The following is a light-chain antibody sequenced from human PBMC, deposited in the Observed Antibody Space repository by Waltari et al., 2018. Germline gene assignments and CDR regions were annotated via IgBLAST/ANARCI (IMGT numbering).Light chain of an antibody. Sequence: QSALTQPASVSGSPGQSITISCAGTSSDVGGYDLVSWYQHHPDKAPKLLIYAVTKRPSVVSNRFSGSKSGHTASLTISGLQAEDEATYYCCSYLERTVFGGGTKLTVL. V-gene: IGLV2-23*02. J-gene: IGLJ2*01. CDR1: SSDVGGYDL. CDR2: AVT. CDR3: CSYLERTV.